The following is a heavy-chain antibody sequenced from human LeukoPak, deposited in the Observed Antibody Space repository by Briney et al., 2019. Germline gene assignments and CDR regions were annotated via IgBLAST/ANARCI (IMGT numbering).Heavy chain of an antibody. CDR1: GFTFSRYA. Sequence: GGSLRLSCSASGFTFSRYAMHGVRQAPGKGLEWVAVISYDGSNKYYADSVKGRFTISRDNSKNTLYLQMNSLRAEDTAVYYCARGRKLTTLDYWGQRTLVTVSS. CDR2: ISYDGSNK. D-gene: IGHD1-1*01. V-gene: IGHV3-30-3*01. J-gene: IGHJ4*02. CDR3: ARGRKLTTLDY.